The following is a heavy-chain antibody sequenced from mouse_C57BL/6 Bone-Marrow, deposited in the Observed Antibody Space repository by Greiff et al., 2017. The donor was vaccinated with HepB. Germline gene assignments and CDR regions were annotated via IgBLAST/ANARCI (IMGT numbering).Heavy chain of an antibody. CDR1: GYTFTDYE. CDR2: IDPETGGH. D-gene: IGHD6-1*01. Sequence: QVQLKESGAELVRPGASVTLSCKASGYTFTDYEMHWVKQTPVHGLEWIGAIDPETGGHAYNQKFKVKAILVADKSSSTAYMELRSLTSEYSAVYYCTRPLLYWGQGTTRTVSS. J-gene: IGHJ2*01. V-gene: IGHV1-15*01. CDR3: TRPLLY.